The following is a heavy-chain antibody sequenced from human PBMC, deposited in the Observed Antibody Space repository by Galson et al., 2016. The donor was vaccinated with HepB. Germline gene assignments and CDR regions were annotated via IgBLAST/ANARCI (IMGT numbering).Heavy chain of an antibody. CDR2: ISSSGSTI. Sequence: SLRLSCAASGFTFRSYEMNWVRQAPGKGLEWVSYISSSGSTIKDADSVKGRFTISRDNAKNSLYLQMNSLRAEDTAVYYCARDMSSGWYITCYFDYWGQGTLVTVSS. CDR3: ARDMSSGWYITCYFDY. CDR1: GFTFRSYE. V-gene: IGHV3-48*03. D-gene: IGHD6-19*01. J-gene: IGHJ4*02.